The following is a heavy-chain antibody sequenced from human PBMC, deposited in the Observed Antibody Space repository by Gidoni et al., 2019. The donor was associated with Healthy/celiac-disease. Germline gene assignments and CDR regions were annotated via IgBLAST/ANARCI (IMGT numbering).Heavy chain of an antibody. CDR2: IYYSGST. CDR3: ARECTMVRGVPVRWFDP. J-gene: IGHJ5*02. V-gene: IGHV4-31*03. CDR1: GGSISSGGYY. D-gene: IGHD3-10*01. Sequence: QVQLQESGPGLVKPSQTLSLTCTVSGGSISSGGYYGSWIRQHPGKGLEWIGYIYYSGSTYYNPSLKSRVTISVDTSKNQSSLKLSAVTAADTAVYYCARECTMVRGVPVRWFDPWGQGTLVTVSS.